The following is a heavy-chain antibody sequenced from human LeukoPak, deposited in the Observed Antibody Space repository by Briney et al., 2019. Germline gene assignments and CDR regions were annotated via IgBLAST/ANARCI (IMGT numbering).Heavy chain of an antibody. CDR1: GFTFSSTW. D-gene: IGHD4/OR15-4a*01. J-gene: IGHJ4*02. Sequence: HPGGSLRLSCAASGFTFSSTWMHWFRQAPGKGPVWVSRIHSDGSSTIYADSVKGRFTISRDNSKNTLYLQMNSLRADDTAVYYCARRAGAYSHPYDYWGQGTLVTVSS. V-gene: IGHV3-74*01. CDR3: ARRAGAYSHPYDY. CDR2: IHSDGSST.